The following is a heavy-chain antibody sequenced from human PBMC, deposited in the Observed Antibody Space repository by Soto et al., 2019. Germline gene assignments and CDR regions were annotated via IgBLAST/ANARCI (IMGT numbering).Heavy chain of an antibody. CDR3: PRDKYYDSPNDY. J-gene: IGHJ4*02. CDR2: IKQDGSEK. V-gene: IGHV3-7*05. Sequence: GGSLRLSCAASGFTFGNYWMSWVRQAPGKGLEWVANIKQDGSEKNYVDSVKGRFTISRDNAKNSLYLQMNSLRVEDTAVYYCPRDKYYDSPNDYWGQGTLVTVSS. D-gene: IGHD5-12*01. CDR1: GFTFGNYW.